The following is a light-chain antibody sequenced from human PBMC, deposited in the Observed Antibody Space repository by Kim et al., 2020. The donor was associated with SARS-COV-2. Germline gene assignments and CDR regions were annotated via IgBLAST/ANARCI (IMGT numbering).Light chain of an antibody. J-gene: IGKJ1*01. Sequence: ASVGGRSTVVGRARHGVSTDLNWYQKKPGKAPKLLIYGASRLANGVPSRLSGSGSGTDFTHTINSLQPEDFATFYCQQGYSTPPTFGQGTKVDIK. CDR2: GAS. CDR3: QQGYSTPPT. CDR1: HGVSTD. V-gene: IGKV1-39*01.